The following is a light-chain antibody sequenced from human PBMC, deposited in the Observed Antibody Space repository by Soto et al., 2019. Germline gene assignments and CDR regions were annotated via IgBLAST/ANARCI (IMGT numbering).Light chain of an antibody. CDR3: QQYNNWPPYT. CDR2: GAS. V-gene: IGKV3-15*01. J-gene: IGKJ2*01. CDR1: QSVTSN. Sequence: ETVMTQSPATLSVSLGERATLSCRASQSVTSNLAWYQQKPGQAPRLLIHGASTRAIGIPGRFSGSGSGTEFTLTISSLQSEDFAVYYCQQYNNWPPYTFGQGTKVDIK.